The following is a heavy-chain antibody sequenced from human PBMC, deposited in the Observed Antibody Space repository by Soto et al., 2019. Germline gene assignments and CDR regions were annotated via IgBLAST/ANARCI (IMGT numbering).Heavy chain of an antibody. CDR3: AREYYDFWSGYLEYYYYYYMDV. CDR1: GFTFSSYG. V-gene: IGHV3-33*01. CDR2: IWYDGSNK. J-gene: IGHJ6*03. Sequence: QVQLVESGGGVVQPGRSLRLSCAASGFTFSSYGMHWVRQAPGKGLEWVAVIWYDGSNKYYADSVKGRFTISRDNSKNTLYLQMNSRRGEDTAVYYCAREYYDFWSGYLEYYYYYYMDVWGKGTTVTVSS. D-gene: IGHD3-3*01.